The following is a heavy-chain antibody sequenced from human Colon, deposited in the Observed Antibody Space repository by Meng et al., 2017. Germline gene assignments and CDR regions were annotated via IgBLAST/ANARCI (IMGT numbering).Heavy chain of an antibody. D-gene: IGHD1-26*01. CDR1: SGSISSSDW. J-gene: IGHJ4*02. Sequence: QVQPREAGPGRVRLSGTLSLTFAVSSGSISSSDWWSWVRLSPGKGLEWIGEFSHSGTTNYSPSLKSRSTISVDKSKSQFSLKLSSVTAADTAVYYCARNGKWGFDYWGQGTLVTVSS. CDR2: FSHSGTT. V-gene: IGHV4-4*02. CDR3: ARNGKWGFDY.